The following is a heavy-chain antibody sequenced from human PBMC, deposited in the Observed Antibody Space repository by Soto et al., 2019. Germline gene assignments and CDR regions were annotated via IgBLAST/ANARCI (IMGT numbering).Heavy chain of an antibody. CDR2: ISGSSSSI. Sequence: GGSLRLSCAASGFSFSSFSMNWVRQAPGKGLEWVSYISGSSSSIYYADSVRGRFTISRDNAKNSLYLQMDSLRDEDTAVYFCARGRAYYYEGWGQGILVTVSS. CDR3: ARGRAYYYEG. CDR1: GFSFSSFS. V-gene: IGHV3-48*02. J-gene: IGHJ4*02. D-gene: IGHD3-22*01.